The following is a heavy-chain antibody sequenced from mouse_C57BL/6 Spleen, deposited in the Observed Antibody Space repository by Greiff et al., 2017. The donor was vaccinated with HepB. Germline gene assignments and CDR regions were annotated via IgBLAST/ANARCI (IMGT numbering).Heavy chain of an antibody. Sequence: DVQLQESGGGLVQPGGSMKLSCAASGFTFSDAWMDWVRQSPEKGLEWVAESRNKANNHATYYAESVKGRFTISRDDSKSSVYLQMNSLRAEDTGIYYCTRPHYINYFDYWGQGTTLTVSS. CDR3: TRPHYINYFDY. J-gene: IGHJ2*01. CDR2: SRNKANNHAT. CDR1: GFTFSDAW. D-gene: IGHD1-1*01. V-gene: IGHV6-6*01.